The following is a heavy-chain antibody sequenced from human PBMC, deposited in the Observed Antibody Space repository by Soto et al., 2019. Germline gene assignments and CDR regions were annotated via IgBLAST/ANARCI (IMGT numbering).Heavy chain of an antibody. Sequence: QVQLVQSGAEVKKPGSSVKVSCKVSGGTFSSYAIGWVRQAPGQGLEWMGGIIPITGTVTYAQKFQGRVTITADESTTTVYMELSSLRSEDTAVYYCAREYISSSQYLYFDVCGRGTLVTVSS. CDR1: GGTFSSYA. D-gene: IGHD6-6*01. CDR3: AREYISSSQYLYFDV. V-gene: IGHV1-69*01. J-gene: IGHJ2*01. CDR2: IIPITGTV.